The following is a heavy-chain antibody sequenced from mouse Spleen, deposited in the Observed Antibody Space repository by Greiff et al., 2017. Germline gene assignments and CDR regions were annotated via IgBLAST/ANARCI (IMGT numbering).Heavy chain of an antibody. D-gene: IGHD2-3*01. CDR2: ISGGGSYT. V-gene: IGHV5-9-2*01. J-gene: IGHJ4*01. Sequence: EVKVVESGGGLVKPGGSLKLSCAASGFTFSSYGMSWVRQTPEKRLEWVATISGGGSYTYYPDSVKGRFTISRDNAKNNLYLQMSSLRSEDTALYYCARHSYGYYPYYYAMDYWGQGTSVTVSS. CDR1: GFTFSSYG. CDR3: ARHSYGYYPYYYAMDY.